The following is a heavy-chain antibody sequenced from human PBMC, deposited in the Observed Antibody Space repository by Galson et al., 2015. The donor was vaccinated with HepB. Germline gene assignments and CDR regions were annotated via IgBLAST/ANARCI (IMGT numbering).Heavy chain of an antibody. D-gene: IGHD6-13*01. CDR3: ARDSYSSSWPWGDGFDP. V-gene: IGHV3-11*06. CDR2: ISSSSSYT. J-gene: IGHJ5*02. Sequence: SLRLSCAASGFTFSDYYMSWIRQAPGKGLEWVSYISSSSSYTNYADSVKGRFTISRDNAKNSLYLQMNSLRAEDTAVYYCARDSYSSSWPWGDGFDPWGQGTLVTVSS. CDR1: GFTFSDYY.